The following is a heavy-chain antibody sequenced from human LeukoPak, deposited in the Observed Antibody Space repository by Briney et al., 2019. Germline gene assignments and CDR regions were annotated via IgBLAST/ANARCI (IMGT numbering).Heavy chain of an antibody. D-gene: IGHD4/OR15-4a*01. CDR3: ARDFDYGDYIDF. Sequence: GGSLRLSCAASGFTFTSHWMSWVRQAPGKGLEWVANINQDGSEKYYVDSVKGRFTISRDNTKNSIFLDMTNLRAEDTAVYYCARDFDYGDYIDFWGQGTLVAVSS. J-gene: IGHJ4*02. CDR1: GFTFTSHW. V-gene: IGHV3-7*01. CDR2: INQDGSEK.